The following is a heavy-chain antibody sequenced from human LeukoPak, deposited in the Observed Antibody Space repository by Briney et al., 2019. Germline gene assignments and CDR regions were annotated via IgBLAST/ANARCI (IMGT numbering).Heavy chain of an antibody. CDR3: AKAGYCSGGSCYEGRAFDI. CDR1: GFTFSAYA. D-gene: IGHD2-15*01. Sequence: GGSLRLSCTASGFTFSAYAMMWVRQAPGKGPEWVSAISGSGGSTYYADSVKGRFTISRDNSKNTLYLQMNSLRAEDTAVYYCAKAGYCSGGSCYEGRAFDIWGQGTMVTVSS. CDR2: ISGSGGST. J-gene: IGHJ3*02. V-gene: IGHV3-23*01.